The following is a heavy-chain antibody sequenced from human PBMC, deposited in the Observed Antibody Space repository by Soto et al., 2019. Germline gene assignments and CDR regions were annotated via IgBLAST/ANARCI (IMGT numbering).Heavy chain of an antibody. CDR3: ARWGPDKVLDD. D-gene: IGHD3-16*01. CDR1: GFTFSSHG. V-gene: IGHV3-33*01. Sequence: QVQLVESGGGVVQPGRSLRVSCAASGFTFSSHGMHWVRQAPGKGLEWVAVIWYDGSNKYYGESVKGRFIISRDNSKNTVDLQMNSLRAGDTAIYYCARWGPDKVLDDWGQGTLVTVSS. CDR2: IWYDGSNK. J-gene: IGHJ4*02.